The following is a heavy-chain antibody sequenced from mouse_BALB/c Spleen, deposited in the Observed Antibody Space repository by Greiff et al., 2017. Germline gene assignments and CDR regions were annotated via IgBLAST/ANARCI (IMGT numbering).Heavy chain of an antibody. Sequence: EVQLVESGGGLVKPGGSLKLSCAASGFTFSSYAMSWVRQSPEKRLEWVAEISSGGSYTYYPDTVTGRFTISRDNAKNTLYLEMSSLRSEDTAMYYCARVGTVYAMDYWGQGTSVTVSS. V-gene: IGHV5-9-4*01. D-gene: IGHD4-1*01. CDR3: ARVGTVYAMDY. J-gene: IGHJ4*01. CDR1: GFTFSSYA. CDR2: ISSGGSYT.